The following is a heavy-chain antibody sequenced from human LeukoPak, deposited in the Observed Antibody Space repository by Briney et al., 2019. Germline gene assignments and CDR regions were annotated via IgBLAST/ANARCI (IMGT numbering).Heavy chain of an antibody. D-gene: IGHD6-13*01. J-gene: IGHJ4*02. V-gene: IGHV4-34*01. Sequence: SETLSLTCAVYGGSFSGYYWSWIRQPPGKGLEWIGEINHSGSTNYNPSLKSRVTISVDTSKNQFSLKLSSVTAADTAVYYCARLGRQQRVPDWGQGTLVTVSS. CDR3: ARLGRQQRVPD. CDR1: GGSFSGYY. CDR2: INHSGST.